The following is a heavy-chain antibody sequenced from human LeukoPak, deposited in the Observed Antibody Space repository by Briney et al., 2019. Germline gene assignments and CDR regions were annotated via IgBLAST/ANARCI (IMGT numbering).Heavy chain of an antibody. D-gene: IGHD3-3*01. CDR2: IYENGGTT. CDR1: GFTFRSHA. J-gene: IGHJ4*02. V-gene: IGHV3-23*01. Sequence: GGSLRLSCVGSGFTFRSHAMSWVRQAPERGLEFVSGIYENGGTTYYADSVKGRFTISRDNSKNSLYLQINSLRAEDTAVYYCAKGLLITILGSLDYWGQGTLVTVSS. CDR3: AKGLLITILGSLDY.